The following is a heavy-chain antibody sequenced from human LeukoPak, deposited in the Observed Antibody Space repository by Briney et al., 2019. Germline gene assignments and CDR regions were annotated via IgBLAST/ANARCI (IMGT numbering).Heavy chain of an antibody. D-gene: IGHD6-25*01. V-gene: IGHV3-48*04. CDR2: ISSGSRTI. CDR3: ARDAALLPGKYYYYMDV. CDR1: GFSFSGYS. Sequence: GGSLRLSCAASGFSFSGYSMNWVRQAPGKGLDWVSYISSGSRTIFYAESVKGRFTISRDNAKNLLYLEMNSLRAEDTAVYFCARDAALLPGKYYYYMDVWGKGTTVIVSS. J-gene: IGHJ6*03.